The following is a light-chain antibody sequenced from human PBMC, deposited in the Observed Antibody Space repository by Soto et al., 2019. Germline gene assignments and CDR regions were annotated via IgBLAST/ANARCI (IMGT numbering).Light chain of an antibody. CDR1: QSVSSD. CDR3: QQYNKCPPRFT. J-gene: IGKJ3*01. Sequence: EIVMTQSPATLSVSPGERATLSCRASQSVSSDLAWYQQRPGQAPSLLIYGASTRATGIPARFSGSGSGTEFTRTISSLQSEDVAVYYCQQYNKCPPRFTFGPGTKVEIK. CDR2: GAS. V-gene: IGKV3-15*01.